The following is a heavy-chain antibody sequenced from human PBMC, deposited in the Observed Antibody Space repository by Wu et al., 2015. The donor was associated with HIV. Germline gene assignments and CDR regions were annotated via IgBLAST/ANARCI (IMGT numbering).Heavy chain of an antibody. V-gene: IGHV1-69*12. J-gene: IGHJ2*01. D-gene: IGHD3-22*01. CDR2: IIPIFGTA. CDR3: ARGVTMIVVVEQPHWYFDL. CDR1: GGTFSSYA. Sequence: QVQLVQSGTEVKKPGSSVKVSCKASGGTFSSYAISWVRQAPGQGLEWMGGIIPIFGTANYAQKFQGRVTITADESTSTAYMELSSLRSEDTAVYYCARGVTMIVVVEQPHWYFDLWGRGTLVTVSS.